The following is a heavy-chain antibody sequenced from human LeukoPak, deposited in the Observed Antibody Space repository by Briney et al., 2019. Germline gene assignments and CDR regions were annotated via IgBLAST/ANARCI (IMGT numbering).Heavy chain of an antibody. D-gene: IGHD3-10*01. Sequence: ASVKVSCKASGYTFTSYAMNWVRQAPGQGLEWMGWINTNTGNPTYAQGFTGRFVFSLDTSVSTAYLQISSLKAEDTAVYYCARVHYGSGSYYSYYFDYWGQGTLVTVSS. CDR2: INTNTGNP. J-gene: IGHJ4*02. CDR3: ARVHYGSGSYYSYYFDY. V-gene: IGHV7-4-1*02. CDR1: GYTFTSYA.